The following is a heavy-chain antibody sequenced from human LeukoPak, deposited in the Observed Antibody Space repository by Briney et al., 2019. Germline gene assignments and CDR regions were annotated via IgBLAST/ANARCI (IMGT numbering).Heavy chain of an antibody. V-gene: IGHV4-61*02. CDR3: ARSYSSSSVVSYYYYYMDV. D-gene: IGHD6-13*01. CDR2: IYASGST. Sequence: PSQTLSLTCTVSGGSISSGGYYWTWIRQPAGKGLEWIGRIYASGSTNYNPSLKSRLTISVDTSKNQFSLSLSSVTAADTAVYYCARSYSSSSVVSYYYYYMDVWGKGTTVTVSS. CDR1: GGSISSGGYY. J-gene: IGHJ6*03.